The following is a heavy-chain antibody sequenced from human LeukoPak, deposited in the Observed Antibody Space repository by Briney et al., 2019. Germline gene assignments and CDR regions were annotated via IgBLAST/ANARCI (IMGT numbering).Heavy chain of an antibody. CDR3: ARRPEYYYGSGSYNWFDP. CDR2: IYYSGST. D-gene: IGHD3-10*01. V-gene: IGHV4-39*01. J-gene: IGHJ5*02. Sequence: PSETLSLTCTVSGGSISSSSYYWGWIRQPPGKGLEWIGRIYYSGSTYYNPSLKSRVTISVDTSKNQFSLKLSSVTAADTAVYYCARRPEYYYGSGSYNWFDPWGQGTLVTVSS. CDR1: GGSISSSSYY.